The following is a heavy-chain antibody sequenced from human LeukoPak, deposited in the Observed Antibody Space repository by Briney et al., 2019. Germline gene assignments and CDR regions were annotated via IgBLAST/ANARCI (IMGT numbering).Heavy chain of an antibody. CDR1: GFTVSSNY. J-gene: IGHJ4*02. V-gene: IGHV3-66*01. D-gene: IGHD1-26*01. Sequence: PGGSLRLSCAASGFTVSSNYMSWVRQAPGKGLEWVSVIYSGGSTYYADSVKGRFTISRDNSKNTLYLQMNSLRAEDTAVYYCARVWEWEPRTEYFDYWGQGTLVTVSS. CDR3: ARVWEWEPRTEYFDY. CDR2: IYSGGST.